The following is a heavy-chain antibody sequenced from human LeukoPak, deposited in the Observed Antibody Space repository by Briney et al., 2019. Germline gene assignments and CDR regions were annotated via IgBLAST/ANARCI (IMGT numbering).Heavy chain of an antibody. J-gene: IGHJ6*03. Sequence: SETLSLTCSVSGGSISSSSYYWGWIRQPPGKGLEWIGSIHYSGSTNYNPSLKSRVTISVDTSKNQFSLKLSSVTAADTAVYYCARGYCSGGSCYSYYYYNYMDVWGKGTTVTVSS. CDR2: IHYSGST. CDR1: GGSISSSSYY. CDR3: ARGYCSGGSCYSYYYYNYMDV. V-gene: IGHV4-39*07. D-gene: IGHD2-15*01.